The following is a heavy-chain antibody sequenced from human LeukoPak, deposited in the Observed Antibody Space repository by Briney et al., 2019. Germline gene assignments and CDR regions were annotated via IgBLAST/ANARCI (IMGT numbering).Heavy chain of an antibody. D-gene: IGHD4-23*01. Sequence: SETLSLTCTVSGGSISSYYWSWIRQPPGKGLEWIGYIYYSGSTNYNPSLKSRVTISVDTSKNQFSLKLSSVAAADTAVYYCASGERRWSDAFDIWGQGTMVTVSS. CDR2: IYYSGST. CDR3: ASGERRWSDAFDI. V-gene: IGHV4-59*01. J-gene: IGHJ3*02. CDR1: GGSISSYY.